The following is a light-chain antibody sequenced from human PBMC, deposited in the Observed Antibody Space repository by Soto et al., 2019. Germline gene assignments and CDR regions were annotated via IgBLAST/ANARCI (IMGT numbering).Light chain of an antibody. CDR2: VDN. V-gene: IGLV6-57*03. J-gene: IGLJ3*02. CDR3: HSYDATDQV. Sequence: NFMLTQPHSVSGSPGKTVTLSCTRSSGDIDNNYVQWYQQRPGRASTTVIYVDNQRPSGVPDRFSGSIDISSNSASLTISGLQTDDEAVYFCHSYDATDQVFGGGTKLTVL. CDR1: SGDIDNNY.